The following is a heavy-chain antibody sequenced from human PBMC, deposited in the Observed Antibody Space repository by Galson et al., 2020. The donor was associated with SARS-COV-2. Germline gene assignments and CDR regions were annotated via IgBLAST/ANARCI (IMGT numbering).Heavy chain of an antibody. CDR3: AREEAVAGTEWFDP. CDR1: GFTFSSYA. CDR2: ISYDGSNK. D-gene: IGHD6-19*01. J-gene: IGHJ5*02. V-gene: IGHV3-30*04. Sequence: GGSLRLSCAASGFTFSSYAMHWVRQAPGKGLEWVAVISYDGSNKYYADSVKGRFTISRDNSKNTLYLQMNSLRAEDTAVYYCAREEAVAGTEWFDPWGQGTLVTVSS.